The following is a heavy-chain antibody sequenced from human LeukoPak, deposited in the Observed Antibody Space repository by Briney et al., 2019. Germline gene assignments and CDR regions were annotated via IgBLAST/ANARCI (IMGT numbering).Heavy chain of an antibody. CDR2: TNPNTGDT. D-gene: IGHD3-10*01. CDR3: ATLVRGSNSYYPY. V-gene: IGHV1-2*02. J-gene: IGHJ4*02. CDR1: GYPFADYY. Sequence: AAVKVSCKASGYPFADYYMHWIRQARGQGREWMGWTNPNTGDTNYPQKFQGRVTMTTDTSISTAYMDLSRLSSDDTAVYYCATLVRGSNSYYPYWGQGTLVTVSS.